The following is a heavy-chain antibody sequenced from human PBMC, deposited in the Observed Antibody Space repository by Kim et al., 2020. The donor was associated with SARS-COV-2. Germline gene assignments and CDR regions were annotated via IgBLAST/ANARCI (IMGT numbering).Heavy chain of an antibody. Sequence: GGSLRLSCAASGFTFSDYYMSWIRQAPGKGLEWVSYISSSSSYTNYADSVKGRFTISRDNAKNSLYLQMNSLRAEDTAVYYCARGNKQWLEGYFDYWGQGTLVTVSS. CDR2: ISSSSSYT. CDR1: GFTFSDYY. V-gene: IGHV3-11*05. CDR3: ARGNKQWLEGYFDY. D-gene: IGHD6-19*01. J-gene: IGHJ4*02.